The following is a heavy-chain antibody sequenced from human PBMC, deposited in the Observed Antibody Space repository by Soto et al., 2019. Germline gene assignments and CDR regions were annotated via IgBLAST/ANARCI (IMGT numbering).Heavy chain of an antibody. CDR2: INPGGGSA. Sequence: QVDLVQSGAEVKKPGASVTISCKASGSAITRYYIHWVRQAPGRGLEWMGIINPGGGSASYAQKFEARVTIDKDTSTGTVYMDLRSLRTEGTAVYYCARDTSGWSLDGLDVWGEGITVNVSS. D-gene: IGHD6-19*01. CDR1: GSAITRYY. V-gene: IGHV1-46*01. J-gene: IGHJ6*02. CDR3: ARDTSGWSLDGLDV.